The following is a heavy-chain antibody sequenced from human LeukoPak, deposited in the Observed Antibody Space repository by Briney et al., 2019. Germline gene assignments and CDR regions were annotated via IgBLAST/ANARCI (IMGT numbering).Heavy chain of an antibody. V-gene: IGHV3-74*01. CDR3: ARDITLTRGGRSDY. CDR2: IDGDGSST. D-gene: IGHD3-10*01. Sequence: PGGSLRLSCAASGFTFRAYWMHWVRQTPGKGLVWVSRIDGDGSSTNYADSVKGRFTISRDNAKNTLYLQMNSLRAEDTAVYYCARDITLTRGGRSDYWGHGTLVTVSA. J-gene: IGHJ4*01. CDR1: GFTFRAYW.